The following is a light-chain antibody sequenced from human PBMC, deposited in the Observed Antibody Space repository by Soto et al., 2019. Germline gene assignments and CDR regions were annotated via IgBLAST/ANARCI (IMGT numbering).Light chain of an antibody. V-gene: IGKV1-12*01. CDR2: AAS. CDR3: QQAHSFPRT. Sequence: DIQMTQSPSSVAASVGDRVTITCRASQGINNWLAWYQQKPGKVPKLLIYAASSLQSGVPSRFSGSGSGTDFTLTISSLQPEDFATNYCQQAHSFPRTFGQGTKLEIK. CDR1: QGINNW. J-gene: IGKJ2*01.